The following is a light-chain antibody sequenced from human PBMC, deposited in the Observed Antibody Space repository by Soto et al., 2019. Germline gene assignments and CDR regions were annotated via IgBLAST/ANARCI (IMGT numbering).Light chain of an antibody. CDR1: QSVTSNY. CDR3: LRYVSPPLG. Sequence: GVSHSEGMQTLAPAETVNECYSASQSVTSNYLAWYQQKPGQAPRLLVYGASSRATGISDRFSGSWSGRHFTISICSLDTPAVPVYYSLRYVSPPLGVGQGTRLEIK. CDR2: GAS. J-gene: IGKJ5*01. V-gene: IGKV3-20*01.